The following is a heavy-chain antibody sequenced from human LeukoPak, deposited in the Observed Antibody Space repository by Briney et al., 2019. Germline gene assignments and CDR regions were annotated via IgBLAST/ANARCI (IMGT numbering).Heavy chain of an antibody. J-gene: IGHJ5*02. Sequence: GRSLRLSCAASGFTFSSYAMHWVRQAPGKGLEWVAVISYDGGNKYYADSVKGRFTISRDNSKNTLYLQMNSLRAEDTAVYYCARIPRRWELQVAWFDPWGQGTLVTVSS. CDR2: ISYDGGNK. V-gene: IGHV3-30-3*01. D-gene: IGHD1-26*01. CDR3: ARIPRRWELQVAWFDP. CDR1: GFTFSSYA.